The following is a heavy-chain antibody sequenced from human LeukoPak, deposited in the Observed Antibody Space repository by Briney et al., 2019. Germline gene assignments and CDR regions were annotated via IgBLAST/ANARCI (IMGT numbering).Heavy chain of an antibody. CDR3: AKNSYSSSWPDY. V-gene: IGHV3-7*01. D-gene: IGHD6-13*01. CDR1: GFTFSSHW. J-gene: IGHJ4*02. CDR2: IKQDGSDK. Sequence: GGSLRLSCAASGFTFSSHWMSWVRQAPGKGLEWVANIKQDGSDKYYVDSVKGRFTISRDNAKNSLYLQMNSLRAEDTAVYYCAKNSYSSSWPDYWGQGTLVTVSS.